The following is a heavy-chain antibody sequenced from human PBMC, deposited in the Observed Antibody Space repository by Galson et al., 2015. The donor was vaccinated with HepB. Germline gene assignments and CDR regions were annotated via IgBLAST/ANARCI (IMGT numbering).Heavy chain of an antibody. Sequence: TLSLTCAVSGGSISSGGYSWSWIRQPPGKGLEWIGYIYHSGSTYYNPSLKSRVTISVDRSKNQFSLKLSSVTAADTAVYYCARARRGYYHGNWFDPWGQGTLVTVSS. V-gene: IGHV4-30-2*01. D-gene: IGHD3-22*01. CDR1: GGSISSGGYS. J-gene: IGHJ5*02. CDR2: IYHSGST. CDR3: ARARRGYYHGNWFDP.